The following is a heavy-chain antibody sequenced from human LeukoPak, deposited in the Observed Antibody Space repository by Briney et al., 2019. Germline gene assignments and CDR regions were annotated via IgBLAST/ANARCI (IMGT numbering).Heavy chain of an antibody. CDR3: ARVGTGSYHFDY. CDR2: IRYDGSNK. J-gene: IGHJ4*02. CDR1: GFTFSSYG. D-gene: IGHD1-26*01. Sequence: GGSLRLSCAASGFTFSSYGMHWVRQAPGKGLEWLAFIRYDGSNKYYADSVKGRFTISRDNAKNTLYLQMNSLRAEDTAVYYCARVGTGSYHFDYWGQGTLVTVSS. V-gene: IGHV3-30*02.